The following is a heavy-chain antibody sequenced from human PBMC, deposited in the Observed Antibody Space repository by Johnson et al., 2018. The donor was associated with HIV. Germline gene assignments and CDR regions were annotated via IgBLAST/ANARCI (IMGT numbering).Heavy chain of an antibody. V-gene: IGHV3-7*01. Sequence: VQLVESGGGLVQPGGSLRLSCAASGFSFSSYWMSWVRQAPGKGPEWVANIKQDGSEKYYVDSVKGRFTISRDNAKNSLYLQMNSLRAEDTAVYYCARDRSDIFAFDIWGQGTMVTVSS. D-gene: IGHD1-26*01. J-gene: IGHJ3*02. CDR3: ARDRSDIFAFDI. CDR1: GFSFSSYW. CDR2: IKQDGSEK.